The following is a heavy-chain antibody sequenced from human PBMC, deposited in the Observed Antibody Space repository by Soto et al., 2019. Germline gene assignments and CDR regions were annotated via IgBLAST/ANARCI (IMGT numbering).Heavy chain of an antibody. J-gene: IGHJ6*02. CDR3: AKERQRQVIIYYYYYGMDV. CDR2: ISYDGSNK. Sequence: QVQLVESGGGVVQPGRSLRLSCAASGFTFSSYGMHWVRQAPGKGLAWVAVISYDGSNKYYADSVKGRFTISRDNSKNTLYLQIKSLRVEDTAVYYCAKERQRQVIIYYYYYGMDVWGHGTTVTVSS. V-gene: IGHV3-30*18. CDR1: GFTFSSYG.